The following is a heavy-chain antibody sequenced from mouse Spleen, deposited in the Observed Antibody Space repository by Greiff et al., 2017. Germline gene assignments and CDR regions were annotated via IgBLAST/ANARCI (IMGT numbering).Heavy chain of an antibody. CDR2: IWSGGST. J-gene: IGHJ3*01. Sequence: VQLKQSGPGLVQPSQSLSITCTVSGFSLTSYGVHWVRQSPGKGLEWLGVIWSGGSTDYNAAFISRLSISKDNSKSQVFFKMNSLQADDTAIYYCARNYYGSSLAYWGQGTLVTVSA. CDR1: GFSLTSYG. D-gene: IGHD1-1*01. CDR3: ARNYYGSSLAY. V-gene: IGHV2-2*01.